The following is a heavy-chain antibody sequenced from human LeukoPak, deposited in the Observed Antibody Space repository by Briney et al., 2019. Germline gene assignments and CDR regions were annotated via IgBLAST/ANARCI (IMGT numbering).Heavy chain of an antibody. Sequence: SETLSLTCTVSGGSISSYYWSWIRQPPGKGLEWIGYVYYSGSTDYNPSLKSRTTISIDTSKNQFSLKLSSVTAADTAVYYCARVPSYYFDYWGQGTLVTVSS. CDR3: ARVPSYYFDY. CDR2: VYYSGST. D-gene: IGHD3-10*01. J-gene: IGHJ4*02. V-gene: IGHV4-59*01. CDR1: GGSISSYY.